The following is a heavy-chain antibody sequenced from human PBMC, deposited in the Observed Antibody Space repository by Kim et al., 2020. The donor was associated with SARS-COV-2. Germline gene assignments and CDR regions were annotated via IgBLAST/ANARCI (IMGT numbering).Heavy chain of an antibody. CDR3: ARDMVTTNTDNYYYGMDA. J-gene: IGHJ6*02. Sequence: GGSLRLSCAASGFTFSSYWMSWVRQAPGKGLEWVANIKQDGSEKYYVDSVKGRITISRDNAKNSLYLQMNSLTAEDTAVYYCARDMVTTNTDNYYYGMDAWGQGTPVTVSS. CDR2: IKQDGSEK. CDR1: GFTFSSYW. V-gene: IGHV3-7*03. D-gene: IGHD4-17*01.